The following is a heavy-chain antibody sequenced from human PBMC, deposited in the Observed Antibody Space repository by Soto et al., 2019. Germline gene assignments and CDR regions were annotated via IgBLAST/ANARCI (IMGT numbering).Heavy chain of an antibody. V-gene: IGHV4-34*01. CDR2: INHSGST. J-gene: IGHJ5*02. CDR3: ARGYCSGGSCYFFQTPGWFDP. D-gene: IGHD2-15*01. CDR1: GGSFSGYY. Sequence: ASETLSLTCAVYGGSFSGYYWSWIRQPPGKGLEWIGEINHSGSTNYNPSLKSRVTISVDTSKNQFSLKLSSVTAADTAVYYCARGYCSGGSCYFFQTPGWFDPWGQGTLVTVSS.